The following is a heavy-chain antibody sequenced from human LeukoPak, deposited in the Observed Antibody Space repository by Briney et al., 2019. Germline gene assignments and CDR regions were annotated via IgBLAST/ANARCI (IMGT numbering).Heavy chain of an antibody. J-gene: IGHJ4*02. D-gene: IGHD3-22*01. CDR1: GFTFDDYA. CDR2: ISWNSGSI. V-gene: IGHV3-9*01. Sequence: GGSLRLSCAASGFTFDDYAMHWVRQAPGKGLEWVSGISWNSGSIGYADSVKGRFTISRDNAKNSPYLQMNSLRAEDTALYYCAKDYYDSSGYYFDYWGQGTLVTVSS. CDR3: AKDYYDSSGYYFDY.